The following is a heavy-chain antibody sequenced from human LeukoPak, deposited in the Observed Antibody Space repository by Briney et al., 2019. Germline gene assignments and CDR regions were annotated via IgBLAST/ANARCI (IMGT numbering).Heavy chain of an antibody. V-gene: IGHV4-31*03. CDR1: GGSISRGAYY. CDR2: IYYSGTT. D-gene: IGHD5-24*01. Sequence: SQTLSLTCTVSGGSISRGAYYWSWLRQHPEKGLEWIGYIYYSGTTYYNPSFQSRVIISSDAAKNQFSLKLSSVTAADTAVYFCARRWLQAGYFDFWGRGTLVTVSS. J-gene: IGHJ2*01. CDR3: ARRWLQAGYFDF.